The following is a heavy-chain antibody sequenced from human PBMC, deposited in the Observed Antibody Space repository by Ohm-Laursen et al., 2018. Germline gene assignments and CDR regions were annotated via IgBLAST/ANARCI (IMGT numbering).Heavy chain of an antibody. CDR1: GGSFSGYY. CDR3: AKSCGGDCYSGAFDI. D-gene: IGHD2-21*02. V-gene: IGHV4-34*01. J-gene: IGHJ3*02. CDR2: INHSGST. Sequence: GTLSLTCAVYGGSFSGYYWSWIRQPPGKGLEWIGEINHSGSTNYNPSLKSRVTISVDTSKNQFSLKLSSVTAADTAVYYCAKSCGGDCYSGAFDIWGQGTMVTVSS.